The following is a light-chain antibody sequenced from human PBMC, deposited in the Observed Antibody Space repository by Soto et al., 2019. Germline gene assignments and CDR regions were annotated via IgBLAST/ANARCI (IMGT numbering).Light chain of an antibody. V-gene: IGKV3-15*01. Sequence: EIVMTQSPATLSVPPGERATLSCRASQSVGNNLAWYQQKPGQAPRLLIYAASSWATGVPDSFSGSGSGTEFTLTISSLQSEDFAVYFCQQYHRWPLTFGGGTKVEV. CDR3: QQYHRWPLT. CDR1: QSVGNN. CDR2: AAS. J-gene: IGKJ4*01.